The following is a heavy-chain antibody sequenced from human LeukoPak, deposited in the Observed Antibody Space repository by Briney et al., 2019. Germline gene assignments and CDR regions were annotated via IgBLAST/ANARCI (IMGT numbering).Heavy chain of an antibody. CDR2: ISYSGSA. D-gene: IGHD5-18*01. J-gene: IGHJ4*02. V-gene: IGHV4-59*11. CDR3: ARETAMVLDY. Sequence: SETLSLTCSVSGGSIYNHIWSWIRQPPGKGLEWIGYISYSGSANYNPSLKSRVTISVDTSKSQFSLKVTSVTAADTAVYYCARETAMVLDYWGQGTLVTVSS. CDR1: GGSIYNHI.